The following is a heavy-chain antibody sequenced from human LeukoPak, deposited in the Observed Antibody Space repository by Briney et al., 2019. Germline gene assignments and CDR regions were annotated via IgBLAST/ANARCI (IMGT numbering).Heavy chain of an antibody. CDR1: GGSISSGSYY. V-gene: IGHV4-61*02. CDR2: IYTSGST. J-gene: IGHJ6*02. CDR3: AKIAVAGNYYYYGMDV. D-gene: IGHD6-19*01. Sequence: SETLSLTCTVSGGSISSGSYYWSWIRQPAGKGLEWIGRIYTSGSTNYNPSLKSRVTISVDTSKNQFSLKLSPVTAADTAVYYCAKIAVAGNYYYYGMDVWGQGTTVTVSS.